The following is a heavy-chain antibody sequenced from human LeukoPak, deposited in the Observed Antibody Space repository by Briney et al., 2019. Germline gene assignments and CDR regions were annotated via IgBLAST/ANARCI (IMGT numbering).Heavy chain of an antibody. Sequence: GGSLRLSCAASGFPFSTYSMHWVRQPPGKGLMWVSRISPDGSSSAYADSVQGRFIISRDYAKNTLSLQMNSLTTEDTAVYYCTRDGGLLPDNWGKGTLVTVSS. CDR3: TRDGGLLPDN. V-gene: IGHV3-74*01. J-gene: IGHJ4*02. D-gene: IGHD2-21*02. CDR1: GFPFSTYS. CDR2: ISPDGSSS.